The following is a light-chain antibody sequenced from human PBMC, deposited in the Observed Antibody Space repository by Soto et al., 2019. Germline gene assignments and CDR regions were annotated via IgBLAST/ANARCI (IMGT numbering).Light chain of an antibody. V-gene: IGKV3-20*01. CDR3: HQYGSSPPYT. CDR1: QSINNNY. J-gene: IGKJ2*01. Sequence: EVVLTQSPGTLSLSPGERATLSCRGSQSINNNYLAWYQQRPGQAPRLLIYGSSDRATGIPDRFRGSGSGTDFALTISRLEPEDFAVYDCHQYGSSPPYTFGQGTKLEI. CDR2: GSS.